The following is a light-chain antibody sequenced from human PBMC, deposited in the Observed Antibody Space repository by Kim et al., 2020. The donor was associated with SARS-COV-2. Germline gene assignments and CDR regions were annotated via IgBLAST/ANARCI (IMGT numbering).Light chain of an antibody. CDR3: QSYGSTMGV. J-gene: IGLJ3*02. CDR1: SGNIASNF. CDR2: EDD. V-gene: IGLV6-57*03. Sequence: GKTVTISCTRSSGNIASNFVQWYQQRPGSAPTTVIYEDDQRPSGVPARLSGSIDSSSSSASLTISGLKTEDEAVYYCQSYGSTMGVFGGGTQLTVL.